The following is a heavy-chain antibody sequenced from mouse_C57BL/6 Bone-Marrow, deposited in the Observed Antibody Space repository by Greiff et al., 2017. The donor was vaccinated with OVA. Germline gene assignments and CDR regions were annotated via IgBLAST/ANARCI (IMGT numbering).Heavy chain of an antibody. CDR3: AALLRYWYFDV. V-gene: IGHV1-64*01. CDR1: GYTFTSYW. Sequence: VQLQQPGAELVKPGASVKLSCKASGYTFTSYWMHWVKQRPGQGLEWIGMIHPNSGSTNYNEKFESKATLPVDKSSSTAYMQLSSLTSEDSAVYYGAALLRYWYFDVWGTGTTVTVSS. CDR2: IHPNSGST. J-gene: IGHJ1*03. D-gene: IGHD1-2*01.